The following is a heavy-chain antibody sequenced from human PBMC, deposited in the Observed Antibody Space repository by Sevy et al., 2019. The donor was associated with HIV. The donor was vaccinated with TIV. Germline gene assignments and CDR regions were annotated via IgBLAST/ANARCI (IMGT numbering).Heavy chain of an antibody. D-gene: IGHD3-10*01. J-gene: IGHJ2*01. V-gene: IGHV3-11*01. CDR1: GFIFSDYY. CDR2: ISDRGTTI. Sequence: GGSLRLSCAASGFIFSDYYINWIRHSPGRGLEWVSYISDRGTTIYYADSVKGRFTISRDNAKNSLYLQMNSLRAEDTAVYYCAREGSLRYFDLWGRGTLVTVSS. CDR3: AREGSLRYFDL.